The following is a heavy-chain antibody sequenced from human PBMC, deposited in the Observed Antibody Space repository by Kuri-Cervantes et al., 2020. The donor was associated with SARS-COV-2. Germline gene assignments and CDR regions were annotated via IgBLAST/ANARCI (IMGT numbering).Heavy chain of an antibody. CDR3: VRDGDHWNFDY. V-gene: IGHV3-7*01. Sequence: GESLKISCAASGFTFSTFWLSWVRQAPGKGPEWVANIKQDGSEKYYVDSVKGRFTISRDNAKKSLFLQMNSLRAEDTAVYYCVRDGDHWNFDYWGQGTLVTVSS. CDR2: IKQDGSEK. D-gene: IGHD1-1*01. CDR1: GFTFSTFW. J-gene: IGHJ4*02.